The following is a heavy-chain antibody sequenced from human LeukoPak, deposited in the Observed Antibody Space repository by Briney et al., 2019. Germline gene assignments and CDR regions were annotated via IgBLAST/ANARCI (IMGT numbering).Heavy chain of an antibody. CDR3: ASHGSWYSPNFDY. V-gene: IGHV3-30*03. D-gene: IGHD6-13*01. Sequence: GRPLRLSCAASGFTFSSYGMHWVRQAPGKGLEWVAVISYDGSNKYYADSVKGRFTISRDNSKNTLYLQMNSLRAEDTAVYYCASHGSWYSPNFDYWGQGTLVTVSS. J-gene: IGHJ4*02. CDR1: GFTFSSYG. CDR2: ISYDGSNK.